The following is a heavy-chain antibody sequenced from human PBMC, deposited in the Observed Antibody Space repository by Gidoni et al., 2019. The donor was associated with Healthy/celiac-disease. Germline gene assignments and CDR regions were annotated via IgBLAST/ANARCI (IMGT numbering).Heavy chain of an antibody. V-gene: IGHV3-23*01. D-gene: IGHD3-10*01. Sequence: EVQLLESGGGLVQPGGSLGLSCAASGFTFSSYAMSWVRQAPGKGLEWVSVISGSGGSTYYADSVKGRFTISRDNSKNTLYLQMNSLRAEDTAVYYCACINYYGSGSYFDYWGQGTLVTVCS. CDR3: ACINYYGSGSYFDY. CDR1: GFTFSSYA. CDR2: ISGSGGST. J-gene: IGHJ4*02.